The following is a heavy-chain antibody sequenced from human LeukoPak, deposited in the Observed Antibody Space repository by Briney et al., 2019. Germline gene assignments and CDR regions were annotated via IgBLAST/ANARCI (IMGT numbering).Heavy chain of an antibody. Sequence: GGSLRLSCAASGFTFRDYEVNWVRQAPGKGLEWVSYISSSASTMHYADSVKGRFTISRDNARNSLSLQMNSLRVEDTAVYYCARVSYSSSYYFDYWGQGALVTVSS. CDR3: ARVSYSSSYYFDY. V-gene: IGHV3-48*03. CDR2: ISSSASTM. J-gene: IGHJ4*02. D-gene: IGHD6-6*01. CDR1: GFTFRDYE.